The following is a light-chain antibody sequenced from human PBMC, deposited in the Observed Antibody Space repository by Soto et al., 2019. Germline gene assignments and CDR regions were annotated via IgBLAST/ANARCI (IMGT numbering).Light chain of an antibody. CDR3: QQDGTSRV. Sequence: EIVLTQSPGTLSLSPGERGTLSCRASQSVRSTDLAWYQQKPGQAPSLLICGSSNRATGIPDRFSGSGSGTDLTLTSSRLERQDFAVYSCQQDGTSRVFGGGTKVEIK. J-gene: IGKJ4*02. CDR2: GSS. V-gene: IGKV3-20*01. CDR1: QSVRSTD.